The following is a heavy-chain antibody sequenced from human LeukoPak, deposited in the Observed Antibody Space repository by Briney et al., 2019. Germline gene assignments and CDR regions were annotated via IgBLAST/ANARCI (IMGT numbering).Heavy chain of an antibody. CDR2: INSDGSST. Sequence: GGSLRLSCAASGFTFSSYWMHWVRQAPGKGLVWVSRINSDGSSTSYADSVKGRFTISRDNAKNTLYPQMNSVRVEDTAVYYCARGGSYSSNAFDIWGQGTMVTVSA. D-gene: IGHD1-26*01. CDR1: GFTFSSYW. CDR3: ARGGSYSSNAFDI. V-gene: IGHV3-74*01. J-gene: IGHJ3*02.